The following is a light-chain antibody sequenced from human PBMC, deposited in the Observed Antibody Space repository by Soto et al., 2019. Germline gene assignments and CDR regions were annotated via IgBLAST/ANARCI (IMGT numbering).Light chain of an antibody. CDR3: QQYYSYPRT. CDR1: QGISSY. V-gene: IGKV1-8*01. Sequence: AIRMTQSPSSLSASTGDRVTITCRASQGISSYLAWYQQKPGKAPKLLIYAASTLQSGVPSRFIGSGSGTDFTLTISCLQSEDFATYYWQQYYSYPRTFGQGTKVEIK. CDR2: AAS. J-gene: IGKJ1*01.